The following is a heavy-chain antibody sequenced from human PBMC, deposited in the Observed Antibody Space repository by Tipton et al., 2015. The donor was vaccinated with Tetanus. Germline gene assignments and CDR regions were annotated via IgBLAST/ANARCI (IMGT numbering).Heavy chain of an antibody. D-gene: IGHD4-11*01. J-gene: IGHJ4*02. CDR1: GYTFTSYD. V-gene: IGHV1-8*01. CDR2: MNPNSGNT. CDR3: AARGGAVTEPYYFDY. Sequence: QSGPEVKKPGASVKVSCKASGYTFTSYDINWVRQATGQGLEWMGWMNPNSGNTGYAQKFQGRVTMTRNTSISTAYMELSSLRSEDTAVYYCAARGGAVTEPYYFDYWGQGTLVTVSS.